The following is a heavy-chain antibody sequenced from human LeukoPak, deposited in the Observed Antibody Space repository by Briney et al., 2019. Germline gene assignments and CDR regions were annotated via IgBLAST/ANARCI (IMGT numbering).Heavy chain of an antibody. CDR1: GFNFISYG. J-gene: IGHJ3*02. CDR3: ARGGSSWDFAFGI. V-gene: IGHV3-30*03. Sequence: GGSLRLSCAASGFNFISYGIHWVRQAPGKGLEWVAVLSYDGSDKYYADSVKGRFTISRDNSRNTLYLQMNSLRTEDTAMYYCARGGSSWDFAFGIWGQGTMVTVSS. D-gene: IGHD6-13*01. CDR2: LSYDGSDK.